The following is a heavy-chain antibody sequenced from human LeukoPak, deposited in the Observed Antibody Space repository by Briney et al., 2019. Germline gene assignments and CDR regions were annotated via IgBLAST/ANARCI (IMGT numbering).Heavy chain of an antibody. J-gene: IGHJ6*02. Sequence: SQTLSLTCTVSGGSISSGGYYWSWIRQHPGKGLEWIGYICYSGSTYYNPSLKSRVTISVDTSKNQFSLKLSSVTAADTAVYYCARKMSYCSSTSCYWDFAYYYGMDVWGQGTTVTVSS. CDR3: ARKMSYCSSTSCYWDFAYYYGMDV. V-gene: IGHV4-31*03. D-gene: IGHD2-2*01. CDR2: ICYSGST. CDR1: GGSISSGGYY.